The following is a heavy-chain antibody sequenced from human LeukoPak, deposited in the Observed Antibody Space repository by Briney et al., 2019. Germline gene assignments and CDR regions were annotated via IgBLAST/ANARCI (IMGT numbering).Heavy chain of an antibody. V-gene: IGHV3-23*01. D-gene: IGHD3-22*01. Sequence: GGSLRLSCAASGFTFSSYGMSWVRQAPGKGLEWVSAISGSGGSTYYADSVKGRFTISRDNSKNTLYLQMNSLRAEDTAVYYCASYSSGYYYCMDVWGKGTTVTISS. CDR2: ISGSGGST. CDR1: GFTFSSYG. CDR3: ASYSSGYYYCMDV. J-gene: IGHJ6*03.